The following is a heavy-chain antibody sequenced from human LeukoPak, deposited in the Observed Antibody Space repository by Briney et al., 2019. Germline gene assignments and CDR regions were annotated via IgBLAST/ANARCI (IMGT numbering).Heavy chain of an antibody. D-gene: IGHD3-16*02. J-gene: IGHJ4*02. V-gene: IGHV4-4*07. CDR1: VDSSNNFY. CDR3: ARHHSTFGGVIVFFDY. CDR2: IFSRGLP. Sequence: SETLSLTCTFSVDSSNNFYWNWIRQPAGTGLEWIGRIFSRGLPNYNPSLISRVSMSVDTSKNQFSLKLSSVTAADTAVYYCARHHSTFGGVIVFFDYWGQGTLVTVSS.